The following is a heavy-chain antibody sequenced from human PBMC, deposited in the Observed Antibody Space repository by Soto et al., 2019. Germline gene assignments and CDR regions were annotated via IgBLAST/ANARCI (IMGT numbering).Heavy chain of an antibody. Sequence: PSETLSLTCTVSGGSVSSGSYYWSWIRQPPGKGLEWIGYIYYSGGTNYNPSLKSRVTISVDTSKNQFSLKLSSVTAADTAVYYCARGLGYYGSGSFPFDYWGQGTLVTVSS. CDR3: ARGLGYYGSGSFPFDY. J-gene: IGHJ4*02. CDR1: GGSVSSGSYY. V-gene: IGHV4-61*01. CDR2: IYYSGGT. D-gene: IGHD3-10*01.